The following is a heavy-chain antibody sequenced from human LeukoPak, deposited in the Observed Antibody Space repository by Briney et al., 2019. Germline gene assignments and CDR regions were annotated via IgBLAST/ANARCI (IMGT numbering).Heavy chain of an antibody. CDR1: GGSISSYY. V-gene: IGHV4-59*01. D-gene: IGHD3-3*01. Sequence: SETLSLTCAVSGGSISSYYWSWIRQPPGKGLEWMGYIYYSVSTNYNPSLKSRVTISVATSKNQSSLKLSSVTAADTAVYYCARAKGDFWSGYPPNCFDPWGQGTLVTVSS. J-gene: IGHJ5*02. CDR2: IYYSVST. CDR3: ARAKGDFWSGYPPNCFDP.